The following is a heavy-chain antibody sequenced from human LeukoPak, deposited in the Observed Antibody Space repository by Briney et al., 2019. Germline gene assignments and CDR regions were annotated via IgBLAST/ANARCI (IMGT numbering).Heavy chain of an antibody. J-gene: IGHJ5*02. D-gene: IGHD6-19*01. CDR1: GFTFSSYS. CDR2: ISSSSSYI. V-gene: IGHV3-21*01. Sequence: GGSLRLSCAASGFTFSSYSMNWVRQAPGKGLEWVSSISSSSSYIYYADSVKGRFTISRDNAKNSLYLQMNSLRAEDTAVYYCASFEYSSGWYLWFDPWGQGTLVTVSS. CDR3: ASFEYSSGWYLWFDP.